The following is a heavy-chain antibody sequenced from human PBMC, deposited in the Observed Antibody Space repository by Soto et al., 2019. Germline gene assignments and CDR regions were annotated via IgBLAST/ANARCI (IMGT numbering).Heavy chain of an antibody. D-gene: IGHD3-22*01. Sequence: QVQLVQSGAEVKKPGASVKVSCKASGYTFTSYGISWVRQAPGQGLEWMGWISAYNGNTNYAQKLQGRVTMTTDTSTSTAYMELRSLRSDDTAVYYCARGPLYYYDSSGYYPTNYGMDVWGQGTKVTVSS. CDR1: GYTFTSYG. CDR2: ISAYNGNT. CDR3: ARGPLYYYDSSGYYPTNYGMDV. J-gene: IGHJ6*02. V-gene: IGHV1-18*01.